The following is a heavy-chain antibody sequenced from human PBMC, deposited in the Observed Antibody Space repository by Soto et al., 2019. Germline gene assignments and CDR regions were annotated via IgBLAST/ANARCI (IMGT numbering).Heavy chain of an antibody. D-gene: IGHD1-20*01. CDR2: IYYSGST. CDR1: GGSISSYY. Sequence: QVQLQESGPGLVKPSETLSLTCTVSGGSISSYYWSRIRQPPGKGLEWIGYIYYSGSTNYNPSLKSRVTISVDTSKNQFSLKLSSVTAADTAVYYCARRYGRNFDYWGQGTLVTVSS. V-gene: IGHV4-59*01. CDR3: ARRYGRNFDY. J-gene: IGHJ4*02.